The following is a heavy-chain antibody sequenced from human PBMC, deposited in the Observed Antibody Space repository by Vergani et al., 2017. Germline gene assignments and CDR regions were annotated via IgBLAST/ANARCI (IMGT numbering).Heavy chain of an antibody. V-gene: IGHV3-33*01. CDR2: TWHDGNNK. CDR3: ARELRLLYNRFDP. Sequence: QVQLVESGGGVVQPGRSLRLSCAASGFTFHQYGMHWVRQAPGKGLEWVAVTWHDGNNKQYADSVKGRFTISRDNSKSTMYLEMNSLRDEDTGVYYCARELRLLYNRFDPWGQGTLVTVSS. D-gene: IGHD1-14*01. J-gene: IGHJ5*02. CDR1: GFTFHQYG.